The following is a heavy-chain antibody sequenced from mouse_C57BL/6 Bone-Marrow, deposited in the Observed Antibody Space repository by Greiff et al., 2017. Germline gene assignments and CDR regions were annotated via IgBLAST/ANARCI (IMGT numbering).Heavy chain of an antibody. D-gene: IGHD4-1*01. Sequence: QVQLQQSGAELAKPGASVKLSCKASGYTFTSYWMHWVKQRPGQGLEWIGYINPSSGYTKYNQKFKDKATLTADKSSSTAYMQLSSLTYEDSAVYDCANNWHSYYFDYWGQGTTLTGAS. CDR3: ANNWHSYYFDY. V-gene: IGHV1-7*01. CDR1: GYTFTSYW. CDR2: INPSSGYT. J-gene: IGHJ2*01.